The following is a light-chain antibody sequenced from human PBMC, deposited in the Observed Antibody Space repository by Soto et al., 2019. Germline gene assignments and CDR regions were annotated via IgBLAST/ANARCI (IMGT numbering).Light chain of an antibody. CDR1: QNINVW. CDR2: QAS. Sequence: DIQMTQSPSTLSASIGDRVTITCRASQNINVWLAWYQQKPGKAPKFLIYQASTLQSGVPSRFSGSGSGTEFTLTINRLQPDEFATYYCQQHEAYPRTFGQGTKVEIK. J-gene: IGKJ1*01. CDR3: QQHEAYPRT. V-gene: IGKV1-5*03.